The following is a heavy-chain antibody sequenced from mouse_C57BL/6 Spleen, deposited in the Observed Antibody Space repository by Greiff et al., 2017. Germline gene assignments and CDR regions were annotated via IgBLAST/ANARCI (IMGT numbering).Heavy chain of an antibody. J-gene: IGHJ3*01. CDR1: GFNIKNTY. V-gene: IGHV14-3*01. Sequence: EVQLVESVAELVRPGASVKLSCTASGFNIKNTYMHWVKQRPEQGLEWIGRIDPANGNTKYAPKFQGKATLTADTSSNTAYLQLSSLTSEDTAIYYCARSQATGPWFAYWGQGTLVTVSA. CDR3: ARSQATGPWFAY. D-gene: IGHD3-2*02. CDR2: IDPANGNT.